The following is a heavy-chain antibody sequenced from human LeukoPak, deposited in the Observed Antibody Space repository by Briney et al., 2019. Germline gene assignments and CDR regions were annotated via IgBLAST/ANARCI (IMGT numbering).Heavy chain of an antibody. D-gene: IGHD2-15*01. V-gene: IGHV3-21*01. CDR1: GFTFSNYS. CDR3: AREASRIKDMDL. CDR2: IGTSRDM. J-gene: IGHJ6*02. Sequence: GGSLRLSCAASGFTFSNYSMNLVRQAPGKGLERVSSIGTSRDMYYVDSLKGRFAISRDNAKNSLYLQMTSLRDEDTAVYYCAREASRIKDMDLWGQGTTVTVSS.